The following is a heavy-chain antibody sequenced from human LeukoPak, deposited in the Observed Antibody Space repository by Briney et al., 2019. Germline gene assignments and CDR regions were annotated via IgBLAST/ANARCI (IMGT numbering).Heavy chain of an antibody. V-gene: IGHV1-69*05. CDR3: ARGAYSSSARVINYYYYMDV. J-gene: IGHJ6*03. CDR2: IIPIFGTA. CDR1: GGTFSSYA. D-gene: IGHD6-6*01. Sequence: PSASVKVSRKASGGTFSSYAISWVRQAPGQGLEWMGGIIPIFGTANYAQKFQGRVTITTDESTSTAYMELSSLRSEDTAVYYCARGAYSSSARVINYYYYMDVWGKGTTVTVSS.